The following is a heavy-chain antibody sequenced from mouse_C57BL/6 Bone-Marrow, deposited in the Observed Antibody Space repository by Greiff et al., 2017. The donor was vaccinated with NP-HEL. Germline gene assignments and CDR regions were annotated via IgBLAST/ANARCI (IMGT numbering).Heavy chain of an antibody. CDR3: ARSITTVVATGASFDY. CDR1: GYTFTSYG. V-gene: IGHV1-81*01. J-gene: IGHJ2*01. CDR2: IYPRSGNT. D-gene: IGHD1-1*01. Sequence: QVQLKESGAELARPGASVKLSCKASGYTFTSYGISWVKQRTGQGLEWIGEIYPRSGNTYYNEKFKGKATLTADKSSSTAYMELRSLTSEDSAVYFCARSITTVVATGASFDYWGQGTTLTVSS.